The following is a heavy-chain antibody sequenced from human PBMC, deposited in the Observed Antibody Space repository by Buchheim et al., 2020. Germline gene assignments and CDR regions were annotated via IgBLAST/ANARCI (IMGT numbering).Heavy chain of an antibody. CDR1: GFTFSSYS. V-gene: IGHV3-48*01. D-gene: IGHD2/OR15-2a*01. J-gene: IGHJ4*02. CDR2: ISSSSSTI. Sequence: EVQLVESGGGLVQPGGSLRLSCAASGFTFSSYSMNWVRQAPGKGLEWVSYISSSSSTIYYADSVKGRFTISRDNAKNSLYLQMNSLRAEDTAVYYCARDRRYYPYYLDYWGQGTL. CDR3: ARDRRYYPYYLDY.